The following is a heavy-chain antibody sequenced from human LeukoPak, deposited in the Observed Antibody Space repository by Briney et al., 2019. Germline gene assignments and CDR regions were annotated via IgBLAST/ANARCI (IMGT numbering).Heavy chain of an antibody. CDR2: IKQDGSEK. Sequence: GGSLRLSCAASGFTFSSYWMSWVRQAPGKGLEWVANIKQDGSEKYYVDSVKGRFTISRDNAKNSLYLQMNSLRAEDTAVYYCPRYYYGSGEPHFFDYWGQGTLVTVSS. D-gene: IGHD3-10*01. V-gene: IGHV3-7*01. J-gene: IGHJ4*02. CDR3: PRYYYGSGEPHFFDY. CDR1: GFTFSSYW.